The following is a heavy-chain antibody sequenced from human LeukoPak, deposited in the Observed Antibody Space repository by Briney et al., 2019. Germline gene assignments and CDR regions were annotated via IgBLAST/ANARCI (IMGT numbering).Heavy chain of an antibody. CDR1: GFTFSSYA. V-gene: IGHV3-48*03. J-gene: IGHJ3*02. CDR3: ARGHGGYYFDAFDI. D-gene: IGHD3-3*01. Sequence: GGSLRLSCAASGFTFSSYAMSWVRQAPGKGLEWVSYISSSGSTIYYADSVKGRFTISRDNAKNSLYLQMNSLRAEDTAVYYCARGHGGYYFDAFDIWGQGTMVTVSS. CDR2: ISSSGSTI.